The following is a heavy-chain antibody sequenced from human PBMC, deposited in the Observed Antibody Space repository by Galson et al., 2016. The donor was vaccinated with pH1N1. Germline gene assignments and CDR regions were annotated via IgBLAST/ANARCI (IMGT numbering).Heavy chain of an antibody. CDR2: IDSNGRGT. J-gene: IGHJ4*02. Sequence: SLRLSCAASGFPFSDYWMHWVRQAPGKGLVWVARIDSNGRGTSHADSVRGRFAISRDNAENMLYLQMNSLRTDATAVYYCARNWWGIDYWGQGALVTVSS. CDR3: ARNWWGIDY. V-gene: IGHV3-74*01. CDR1: GFPFSDYW. D-gene: IGHD2-15*01.